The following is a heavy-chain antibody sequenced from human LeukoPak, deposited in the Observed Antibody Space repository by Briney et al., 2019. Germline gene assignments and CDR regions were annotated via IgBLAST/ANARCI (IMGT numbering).Heavy chain of an antibody. Sequence: GGSLRLSCVTSGFTFSSYGMHWVRQVPGKGLEWVAVISYDAESNYHVDSVKGRFTISRDNSKNTLYLQMNSLRAEDTAVYYCAADRGEVPVNWFDPWGQGTLVTVSS. CDR3: AADRGEVPVNWFDP. J-gene: IGHJ5*02. V-gene: IGHV3-30*03. CDR2: ISYDAESN. CDR1: GFTFSSYG. D-gene: IGHD3-10*01.